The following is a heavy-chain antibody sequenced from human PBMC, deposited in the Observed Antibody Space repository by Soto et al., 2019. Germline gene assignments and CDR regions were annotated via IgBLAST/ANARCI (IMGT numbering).Heavy chain of an antibody. CDR3: ARDRATHGPGFFDS. CDR2: ISTSSSYT. Sequence: QVQLVESGGGLVKPGGSLRLSCAASGFIFGDFYMTWIRQAPGKGLEWVSEISTSSSYTNYADSVKGRFTVPREHANNTLYPEMTGLKAEDTAVYFCARDRATHGPGFFDSWGQGALVTVSS. V-gene: IGHV3-11*05. D-gene: IGHD3-3*01. CDR1: GFIFGDFY. J-gene: IGHJ4*02.